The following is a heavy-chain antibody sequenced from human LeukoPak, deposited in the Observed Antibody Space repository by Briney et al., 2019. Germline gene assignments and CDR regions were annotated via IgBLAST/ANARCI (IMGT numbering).Heavy chain of an antibody. CDR3: AKEPAGYCSSTSYSFDY. CDR1: GFTLSSYA. J-gene: IGHJ4*02. CDR2: IRYDGSNK. V-gene: IGHV3-30*02. Sequence: PGGSLRLSCAASGFTLSSYAMSWVRQAPGKGLEWVAFIRYDGSNKYYADSVKGRFTISRDNSKNTLYLQMNSLRAEDTAVYYCAKEPAGYCSSTSYSFDYWGQGTLVTVSS. D-gene: IGHD2-2*01.